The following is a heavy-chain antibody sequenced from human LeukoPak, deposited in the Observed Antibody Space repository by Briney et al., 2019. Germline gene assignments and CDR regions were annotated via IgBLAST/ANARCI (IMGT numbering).Heavy chain of an antibody. CDR2: INPSGGST. J-gene: IGHJ6*02. Sequence: ASVKVSCKASGYTFTRYYMHWVRQAPGQGLEWMGIINPSGGSTIYAQKFQGRVTLTEDRSTDTTYMEMSSLRSEDTAVYYCAKGGSNPGRHNSAWGSMDVWGQGTTVTVSS. CDR3: AKGGSNPGRHNSAWGSMDV. D-gene: IGHD3-16*01. V-gene: IGHV1-46*01. CDR1: GYTFTRYY.